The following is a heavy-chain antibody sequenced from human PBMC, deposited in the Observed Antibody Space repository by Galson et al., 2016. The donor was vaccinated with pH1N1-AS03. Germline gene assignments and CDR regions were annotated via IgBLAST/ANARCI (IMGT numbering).Heavy chain of an antibody. CDR2: ISSDGSNK. J-gene: IGHJ4*02. CDR3: ARETVVGTGFAY. Sequence: SLRLSCAGSGFTFSPYAMHWVRQAPGKGLEWVAVISSDGSNKYYSDSGKGRFTISRDNSKGTLYLQMNSLRAEDSAVYYCARETVVGTGFAYWGQGTLVTVSS. V-gene: IGHV3-30*04. CDR1: GFTFSPYA. D-gene: IGHD6-19*01.